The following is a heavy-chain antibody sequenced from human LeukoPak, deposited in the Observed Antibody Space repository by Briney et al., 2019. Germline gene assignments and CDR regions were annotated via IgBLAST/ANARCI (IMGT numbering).Heavy chain of an antibody. Sequence: PGGSLRLSCAASGFTISNYAMSWVRQAPGKGLEWVSAISGSGGSTYYADSVKGRFTISRDNSKNTLYLQMNSLRAEDTAVYYCAREIYYYDSSTSYLQFYFDYWGLGTLVTVSS. CDR3: AREIYYYDSSTSYLQFYFDY. CDR1: GFTISNYA. CDR2: ISGSGGST. D-gene: IGHD3-22*01. J-gene: IGHJ4*02. V-gene: IGHV3-23*01.